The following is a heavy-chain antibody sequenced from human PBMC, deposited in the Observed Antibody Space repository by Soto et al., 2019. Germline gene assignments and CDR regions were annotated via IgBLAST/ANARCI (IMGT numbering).Heavy chain of an antibody. Sequence: VGSLRVSCSASGFTFSSYAMHWVRQAPGKGLEYVSAISSNGGSTYYADSVKGRFTISRDNSKNTLYLQMNSLRAEDTAVYYSLKSRYYDFLNGYTYYFDYWGQVTRSTLSP. J-gene: IGHJ4*02. CDR3: LKSRYYDFLNGYTYYFDY. D-gene: IGHD3-3*01. CDR2: ISSNGGST. CDR1: GFTFSSYA. V-gene: IGHV3-64D*06.